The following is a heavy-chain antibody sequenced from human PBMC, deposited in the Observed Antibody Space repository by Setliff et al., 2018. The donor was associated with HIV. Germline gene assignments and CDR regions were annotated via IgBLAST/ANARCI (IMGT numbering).Heavy chain of an antibody. J-gene: IGHJ4*02. CDR1: GDSFTDNY. V-gene: IGHV4-59*01. CDR3: ARITEYSSYPIDY. Sequence: SETLSLTCIVSGDSFTDNYWTWIRQPPGKGLEWIGYIHYRGSTNYHPSLRGRVTISVDTSRNQFSLKLNSVTVADTAMYYCARITEYSSYPIDYWGQGNLVTVSS. CDR2: IHYRGST. D-gene: IGHD6-6*01.